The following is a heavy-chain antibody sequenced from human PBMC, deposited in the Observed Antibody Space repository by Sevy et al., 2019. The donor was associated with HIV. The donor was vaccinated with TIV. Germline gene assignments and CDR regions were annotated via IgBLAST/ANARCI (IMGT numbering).Heavy chain of an antibody. V-gene: IGHV1-2*02. CDR1: GYTFTGYY. J-gene: IGHJ4*02. CDR2: INPNSGGT. Sequence: ASVKVSCKASGYTFTGYYMHWVRQAPGQGLEWMGWINPNSGGTNYAQKFQGRVTMTRDTSISTAYMELSRLRSDDTAVYYCARDQGRWSHYFDYWGQGTLVTVSS. CDR3: ARDQGRWSHYFDY. D-gene: IGHD2-15*01.